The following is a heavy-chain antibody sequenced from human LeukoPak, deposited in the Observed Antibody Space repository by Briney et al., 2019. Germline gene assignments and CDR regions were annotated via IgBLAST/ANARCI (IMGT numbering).Heavy chain of an antibody. CDR2: ISYDGSNK. CDR3: ARWAFRDGYNFDY. CDR1: GFTFNTYT. Sequence: GRSLRLSCAASGFTFNTYTMHWVRQAPGKGLEWVAVISYDGSNKYYADSVKGRFTISRDNSKNTLYLQMNSLRAEDTAVYYCARWAFRDGYNFDYWGQGTLVTVSS. V-gene: IGHV3-30*04. D-gene: IGHD5-24*01. J-gene: IGHJ4*02.